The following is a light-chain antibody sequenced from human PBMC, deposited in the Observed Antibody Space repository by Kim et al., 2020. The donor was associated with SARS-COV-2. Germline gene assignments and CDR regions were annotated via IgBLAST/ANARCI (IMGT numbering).Light chain of an antibody. V-gene: IGLV2-8*01. CDR3: SSYAGSDILV. J-gene: IGLJ2*01. CDR2: EVN. Sequence: QSALTQPPSASGSPGQSVTISCTGTSSDVGGYNYVSWYQQHLGKAPKLMIYEVNKRPSGVPDRFSGSKSGNTASLTVSGLQAEDEADYYCSSYAGSDILVFGGGTQLTVL. CDR1: SSDVGGYNY.